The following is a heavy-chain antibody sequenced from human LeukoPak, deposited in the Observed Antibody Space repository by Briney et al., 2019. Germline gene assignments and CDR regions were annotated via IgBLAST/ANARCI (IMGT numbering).Heavy chain of an antibody. Sequence: PSETLSLTCTVSGGSISSYYWNWIRQPPGKGLEWIGYIYYSGSTNYNPSLKSRVTISLDTSKNQFSLRLSSVTAADTAVYYCAGDRGSGWQTSFDYWGQGTLVTVSS. CDR2: IYYSGST. CDR3: AGDRGSGWQTSFDY. CDR1: GGSISSYY. D-gene: IGHD6-19*01. V-gene: IGHV4-59*01. J-gene: IGHJ4*02.